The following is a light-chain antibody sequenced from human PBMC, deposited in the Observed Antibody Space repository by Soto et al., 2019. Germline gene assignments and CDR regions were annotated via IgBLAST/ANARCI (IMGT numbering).Light chain of an antibody. V-gene: IGKV3-15*01. J-gene: IGKJ1*01. CDR2: GAS. CDR3: QQYNNWPWT. CDR1: QSVSND. Sequence: EMVLTQSPGTLSLSPGDRATLSCRASQSVSNDYVAWVQQKPGQAPRLLIYGASTRATGIPARFSGSGFGTEFTLTISSLQSEDFAVYYCQQYNNWPWTFGQGTKVDIK.